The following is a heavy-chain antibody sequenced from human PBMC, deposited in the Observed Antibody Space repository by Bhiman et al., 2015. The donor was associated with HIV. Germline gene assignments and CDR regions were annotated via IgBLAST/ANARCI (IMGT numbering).Heavy chain of an antibody. J-gene: IGHJ4*02. Sequence: QVHLVESGGGVVQPGRSLKLSCAASGFTVGSKYMSWVRQAPGKGLEWVAFMGPDGNDRWYADSMKGRFIISRDDSKNTLYLKVYGLRPEDTALYFCARDGGEYRYDYWGQGTLVTVSS. CDR2: MGPDGNDR. V-gene: IGHV3-33*08. D-gene: IGHD5-18*01. CDR1: GFTVGSKY. CDR3: ARDGGEYRYDY.